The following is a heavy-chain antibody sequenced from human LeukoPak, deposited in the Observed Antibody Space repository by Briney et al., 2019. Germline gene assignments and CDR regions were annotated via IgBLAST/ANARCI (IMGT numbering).Heavy chain of an antibody. CDR3: ARGVYCSSTSCYSDY. D-gene: IGHD2-2*02. Sequence: PSETLSLTCAVYGGSFRGYYWSWIRQPPGKGLEWILEINHSGSTNYNPSLKSRFTIPVDTSKNQFSLKLSSVTAADTAVYYCARGVYCSSTSCYSDYWGQGTLVTVSS. V-gene: IGHV4-34*01. CDR1: GGSFRGYY. J-gene: IGHJ4*02. CDR2: INHSGST.